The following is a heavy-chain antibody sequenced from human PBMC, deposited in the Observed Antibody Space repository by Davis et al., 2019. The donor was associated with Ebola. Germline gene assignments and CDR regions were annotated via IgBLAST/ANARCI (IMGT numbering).Heavy chain of an antibody. J-gene: IGHJ4*02. CDR3: ARRDGYNYLIP. CDR2: VYPSGST. D-gene: IGHD5-24*01. Sequence: MPSETLSLTCTVSGGSISGGGYSWSWIRQPPGGGLEWIGFVYPSGSTTYNPSLKNRIIISVDPSKNQFSLKVRSVTAADSAIYYCARRDGYNYLIPWGPGTLVVVSS. CDR1: GGSISGGGYS. V-gene: IGHV4-30-4*07.